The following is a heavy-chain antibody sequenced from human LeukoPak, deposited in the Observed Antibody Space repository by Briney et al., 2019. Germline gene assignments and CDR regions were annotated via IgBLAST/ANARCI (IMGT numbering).Heavy chain of an antibody. CDR1: GYTLTELS. V-gene: IGHV1-24*01. D-gene: IGHD3-22*01. CDR3: ATRVYDSSGYFT. J-gene: IGHJ4*02. CDR2: FDPEDGET. Sequence: ASVKVSCKVSGYTLTELSMHWVRQAPGKGLEWMGGFDPEDGETIYAQKFQGRVTMTEDTSTDTAYMELSSLRSEDTAVYYCATRVYDSSGYFTWGQGTLVTVSS.